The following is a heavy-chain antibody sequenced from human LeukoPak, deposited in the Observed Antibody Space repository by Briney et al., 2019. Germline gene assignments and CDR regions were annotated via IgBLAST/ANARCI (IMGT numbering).Heavy chain of an antibody. CDR2: ISSSGSYI. CDR1: GFTFSSYS. Sequence: GGSLRLSCAASGFTFSSYSMNWVRQAPGKGLEWVSSISSSGSYIYYADSVKGRFTISRDNSKNTLYLQMNSLRAEDTAVYYCAYESTFGTFDAFDIWGQGTMVTVSS. D-gene: IGHD3-10*01. J-gene: IGHJ3*02. V-gene: IGHV3-21*01. CDR3: AYESTFGTFDAFDI.